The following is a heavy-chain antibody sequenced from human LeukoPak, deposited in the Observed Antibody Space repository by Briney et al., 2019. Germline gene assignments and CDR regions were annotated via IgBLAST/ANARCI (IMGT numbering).Heavy chain of an antibody. CDR1: GGSFSSSSYL. V-gene: IGHV4-39*01. J-gene: IGHJ5*02. CDR3: ARRGWFGEFNWFDP. CDR2: ISYSGST. Sequence: PSGTLSLTCSVSGGSFSSSSYLWDWIRQPPGKGLECIGSISYSGSTYYNPSLKSRVTMSVDTSRNQFSLKLTSVTAADTAVYYCARRGWFGEFNWFDPWGQGTLVTVSS. D-gene: IGHD3-10*01.